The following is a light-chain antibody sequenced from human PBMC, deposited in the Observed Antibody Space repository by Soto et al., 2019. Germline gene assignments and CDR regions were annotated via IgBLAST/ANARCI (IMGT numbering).Light chain of an antibody. CDR1: QSVSSN. CDR3: QQYSDWPPWT. J-gene: IGKJ1*01. CDR2: GAS. V-gene: IGKV3-15*01. Sequence: EVVMTQSPATLSVSPGERATLSCRASQSVSSNYLAWYQQKPGQAPRLLIFGASTRATGIPARFSGGGSGTEFTLTISSLQSEDFAVYYCQQYSDWPPWTFGQGTKVDIK.